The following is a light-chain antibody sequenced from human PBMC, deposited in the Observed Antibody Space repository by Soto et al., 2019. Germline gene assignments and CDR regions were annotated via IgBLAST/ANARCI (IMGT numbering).Light chain of an antibody. V-gene: IGLV2-14*01. CDR3: SSYTSHNTPWV. CDR1: SSDVGGFDF. CDR2: EVS. J-gene: IGLJ3*02. Sequence: QSALTQPRSVSGSPGQSVTISCTGTSSDVGGFDFVSWYQHHPGKAPKLLVYEVSNRPSRVSSRFSGSKSGTTASLTISGLQAEDEADYYCSSYTSHNTPWVFGGGTKVTVL.